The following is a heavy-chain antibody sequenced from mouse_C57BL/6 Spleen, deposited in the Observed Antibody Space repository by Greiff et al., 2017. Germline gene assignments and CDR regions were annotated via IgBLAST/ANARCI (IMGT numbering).Heavy chain of an antibody. CDR3: TTGPLNYYGRSYWFAY. CDR1: GFNIKDDY. V-gene: IGHV14-4*01. CDR2: IDPENGDT. Sequence: EVQLQQSGAELVRPGASVKLSCTASGFNIKDDYMHWVKQRPEQGLEWIGWIDPENGDTEYASKFQGKATITADTSSNTAYLQLSSLTSEDTAVYYCTTGPLNYYGRSYWFAYWGQGTLVTVSA. J-gene: IGHJ3*01. D-gene: IGHD1-1*01.